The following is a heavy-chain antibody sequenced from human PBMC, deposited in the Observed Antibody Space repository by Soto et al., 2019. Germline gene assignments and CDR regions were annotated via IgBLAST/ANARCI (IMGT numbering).Heavy chain of an antibody. CDR2: ISYDGSNK. CDR1: GFTFDDYA. J-gene: IGHJ6*02. D-gene: IGHD3-3*01. V-gene: IGHV3-30-3*01. Sequence: VQLVESGGGSVQPGRSLRLSCAASGFTFDDYAMHWVRQAPGKGLEWVAVISYDGSNKYYADSVKGRFTISRDNSKNTLYLQMNSLRAEDTAVYYCARDRRRVWTIFGVVITTLGMDVWGQGTTVTVSS. CDR3: ARDRRRVWTIFGVVITTLGMDV.